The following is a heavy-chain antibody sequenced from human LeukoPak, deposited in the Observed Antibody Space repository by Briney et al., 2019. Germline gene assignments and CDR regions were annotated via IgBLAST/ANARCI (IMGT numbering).Heavy chain of an antibody. CDR2: IYYSGST. CDR3: ARDRWAYASAFDI. D-gene: IGHD2-8*01. Sequence: SETLSLTCTVSGGSISSSSYYWGWIRQPPGKGLEWIGSIYYSGSTCYNPSLKSRVTISVDTSKNQFSLKLSSVTAADTAVYYCARDRWAYASAFDIWGQGTMVTVSS. J-gene: IGHJ3*02. V-gene: IGHV4-39*07. CDR1: GGSISSSSYY.